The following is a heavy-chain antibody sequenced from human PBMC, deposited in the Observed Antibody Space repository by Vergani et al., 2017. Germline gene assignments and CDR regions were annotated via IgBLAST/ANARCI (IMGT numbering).Heavy chain of an antibody. CDR2: FDPEDGET. D-gene: IGHD3-16*02. J-gene: IGHJ3*02. CDR1: GYTLTELS. CDR3: ATFMITFGGVIVMGDAFDI. Sequence: QVLLVQSGAEVKKPGASVQVSCKVSGYTLTELSMHWVRQAPGKGLEWMGGFDPEDGETIYAQKFQGRVTMTEDTSTDTAYMELSSLRSEDTAVYYCATFMITFGGVIVMGDAFDIWGQGTMVTVSS. V-gene: IGHV1-24*01.